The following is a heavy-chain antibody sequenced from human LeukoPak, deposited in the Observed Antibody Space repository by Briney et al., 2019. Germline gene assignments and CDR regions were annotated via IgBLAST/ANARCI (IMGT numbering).Heavy chain of an antibody. V-gene: IGHV3-15*01. CDR3: TTDKVVVLAAHLYYYYYMDV. J-gene: IGHJ6*03. CDR1: GFTFSNAW. D-gene: IGHD2-2*01. CDR2: IKSKTDGGTT. Sequence: GGSLRLSCAASGFTFSNAWMSWVRQAPGKGLEWVGRIKSKTDGGTTDYAAPVKGRFTISRDDSKNTLYLQMNSLKTEDTAVYYCTTDKVVVLAAHLYYYYYMDVWGKGTTVTVSS.